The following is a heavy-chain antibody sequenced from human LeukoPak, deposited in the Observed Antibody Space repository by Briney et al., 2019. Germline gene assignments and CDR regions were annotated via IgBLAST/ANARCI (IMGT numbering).Heavy chain of an antibody. CDR2: IFHTGTI. J-gene: IGHJ3*02. D-gene: IGHD2-15*01. V-gene: IGHV4-59*04. Sequence: SETLSLTCTVSGGSISSYYWSWIRQPAGKGLEWIGHIFHTGTIYYNPSLESRVTISVDTSTNHFSLKLTSVTATDTAVYYCATFGRAHGNSFDIWGQGTRVSVSS. CDR1: GGSISSYY. CDR3: ATFGRAHGNSFDI.